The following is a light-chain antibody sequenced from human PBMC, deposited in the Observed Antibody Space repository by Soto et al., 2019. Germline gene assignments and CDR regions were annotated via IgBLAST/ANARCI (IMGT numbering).Light chain of an antibody. CDR1: QRVSYY. J-gene: IGKJ5*01. CDR3: QQYGNSIPIN. Sequence: IVLTQSPATLSLSPWERATLSCRASQRVSYYLAWYRQKPGQAPRLLIYDASTRATGIPARFSGSGSGTDFTLTISSLEPEDFAVYYCQQYGNSIPINCGQGTRLEIK. V-gene: IGKV3-11*01. CDR2: DAS.